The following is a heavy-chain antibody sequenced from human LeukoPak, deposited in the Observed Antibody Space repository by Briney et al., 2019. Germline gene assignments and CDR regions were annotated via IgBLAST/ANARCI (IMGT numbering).Heavy chain of an antibody. Sequence: PGGSLRLSCAASGFTVTDYAMTWIRQSPGRGLEWVSSMSDIGPNTYYADSVKGRFTISRDTSKNTLPLQMNSLRAEDTALYFCARRLSLRFDAFAMWGPGTVVTVSS. CDR2: MSDIGPNT. D-gene: IGHD3-3*01. J-gene: IGHJ3*02. CDR3: ARRLSLRFDAFAM. V-gene: IGHV3-23*01. CDR1: GFTVTDYA.